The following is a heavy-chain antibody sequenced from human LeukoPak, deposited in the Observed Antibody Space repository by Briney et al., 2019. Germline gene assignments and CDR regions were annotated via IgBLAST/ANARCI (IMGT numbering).Heavy chain of an antibody. CDR3: ARGDYYDSDFDY. J-gene: IGHJ4*02. CDR2: IYYSGST. CDR1: GGSISSYY. D-gene: IGHD3-22*01. Sequence: SETLSLICTVSGGSISSYYWSWIRQPPGKGLEWIGYIYYSGSTNYNPSLKSRVTISVDTSKNQFSLKLSSVTAADTAVYYGARGDYYDSDFDYWGQGTLVTVSS. V-gene: IGHV4-59*01.